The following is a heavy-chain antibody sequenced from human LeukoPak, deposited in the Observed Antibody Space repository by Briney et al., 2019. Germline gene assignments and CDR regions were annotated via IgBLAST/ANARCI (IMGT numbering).Heavy chain of an antibody. CDR2: IDPSDSYT. D-gene: IGHD3-10*01. V-gene: IGHV5-10-1*01. J-gene: IGHJ4*02. Sequence: GESLRISCQGSGYSFTNYWISWVRPMPGKGLEWMGRIDPSDSYTNYSPSFQGHVSISADKSISTASLQWSSLKASDTAMYYCARHLSGSGTYLISFDYWGQGTLVTVSS. CDR3: ARHLSGSGTYLISFDY. CDR1: GYSFTNYW.